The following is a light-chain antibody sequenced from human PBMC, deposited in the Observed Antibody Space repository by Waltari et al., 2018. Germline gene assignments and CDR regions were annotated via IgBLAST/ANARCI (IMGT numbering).Light chain of an antibody. CDR1: TSDVGGYNY. J-gene: IGLJ1*01. CDR3: CSYAGSHTFV. CDR2: DVT. V-gene: IGLV2-11*01. Sequence: QSALTQPRSVSGSPGQSVTISSTGTTSDVGGYNYVHRYQQPQGRTPKLLIYDVTKRPSGVPVRSSGSKSGSTASLTISGLQTEDEADYYCCSYAGSHTFVFGSGTEVTVL.